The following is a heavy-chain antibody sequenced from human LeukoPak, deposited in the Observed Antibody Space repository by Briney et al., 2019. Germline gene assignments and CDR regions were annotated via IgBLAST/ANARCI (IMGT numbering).Heavy chain of an antibody. D-gene: IGHD1-26*01. J-gene: IGHJ4*02. V-gene: IGHV4-4*07. CDR3: ARLYGNRSVSRYFDY. CDR1: GGSISSYY. Sequence: NTSETLSLTCTVSGGSISSYYWSWIRQPAGKGLEWIGRIYTSGSTNYNPSLKSRVTMSVDTSKNQFSLKLSSVTAADTAVYYCARLYGNRSVSRYFDYWGQGTLVTVSS. CDR2: IYTSGST.